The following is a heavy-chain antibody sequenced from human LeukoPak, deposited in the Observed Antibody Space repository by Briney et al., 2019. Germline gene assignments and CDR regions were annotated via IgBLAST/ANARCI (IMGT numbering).Heavy chain of an antibody. J-gene: IGHJ6*02. Sequence: GESLKISCQASGYTFNNYWIAWVRQMPGKGLEWMGIIHPGDSDTKYSPPFQGQVTISADKSANTAYLQWSSLKASDTAIYYCARRFFDYYGMDAWGQGILVTVSS. CDR3: ARRFFDYYGMDA. V-gene: IGHV5-51*01. CDR2: IHPGDSDT. CDR1: GYTFNNYW.